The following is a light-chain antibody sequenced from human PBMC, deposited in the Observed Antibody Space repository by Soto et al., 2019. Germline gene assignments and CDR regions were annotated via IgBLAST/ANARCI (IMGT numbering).Light chain of an antibody. CDR1: QSLSNY. CDR2: DAS. V-gene: IGKV3-11*01. Sequence: DIVLTQSPATLSLSPGERATLSCRASQSLSNYLDWYQQKPGQSPRLLIYDASNRATGIPARFSGSGSGTDFTLTISSLEAEDVAVYYCQQRSNWPGTFGQGTKVDI. J-gene: IGKJ1*01. CDR3: QQRSNWPGT.